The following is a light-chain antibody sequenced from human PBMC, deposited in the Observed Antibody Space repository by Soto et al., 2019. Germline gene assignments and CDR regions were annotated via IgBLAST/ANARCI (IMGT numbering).Light chain of an antibody. V-gene: IGLV2-8*01. CDR3: SSHAGSNKVYV. Sequence: ALPQPPSASGSPGQSVTISCTGTSSDVGGYNLVSWYQQHPGKAPKLIISEVSKRPSGVPDRFSGSKSGNTASLTVSGLQAEDEADYYCSSHAGSNKVYVFGTGTKVTV. J-gene: IGLJ1*01. CDR2: EVS. CDR1: SSDVGGYNL.